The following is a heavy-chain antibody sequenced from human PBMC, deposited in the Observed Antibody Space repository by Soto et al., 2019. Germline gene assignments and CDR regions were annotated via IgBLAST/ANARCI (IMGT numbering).Heavy chain of an antibody. Sequence: QVQLVESGGGVVRPGRSLRLACEASGFSFSTYGMHWVRQAPGKGMQWVAVIWYDGTNTYYADSVKGRFTISRDNSKDTLYLEMNNLRAEDTAVYDCAIVEAPLIHSDHYYYGMDVWGQGTTVTVSS. J-gene: IGHJ6*02. D-gene: IGHD5-18*01. CDR3: AIVEAPLIHSDHYYYGMDV. V-gene: IGHV3-33*01. CDR1: GFSFSTYG. CDR2: IWYDGTNT.